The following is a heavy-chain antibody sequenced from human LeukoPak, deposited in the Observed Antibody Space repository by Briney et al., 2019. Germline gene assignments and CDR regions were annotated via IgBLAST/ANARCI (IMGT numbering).Heavy chain of an antibody. CDR3: ARGGRSYFDY. Sequence: GGSLRLSCAASGFTFSNYAMSWVRQAPGKGLEWVSGISGSGGSTYYADSVKGRLTISRDTSQNTLYLQMNSLRAEDTAVYYCARGGRSYFDYWGQGTLVTVSS. V-gene: IGHV3-23*01. CDR1: GFTFSNYA. J-gene: IGHJ4*02. CDR2: ISGSGGST. D-gene: IGHD1-26*01.